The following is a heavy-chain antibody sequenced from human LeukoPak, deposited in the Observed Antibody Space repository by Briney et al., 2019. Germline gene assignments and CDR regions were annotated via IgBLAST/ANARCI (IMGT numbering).Heavy chain of an antibody. V-gene: IGHV1-69*05. CDR1: GGTFSSYA. Sequence: ASVKVSCKASGGTFSSYAISWVRQAPGQGLEWMGGIIPIFGTANYAQKFKGRVTITTDESTSTAYMELSSLRSEDTAVYYCARAQHDYSSRGRVYYFDYWGQGTLVTVSS. J-gene: IGHJ4*02. D-gene: IGHD4/OR15-4a*01. CDR2: IIPIFGTA. CDR3: ARAQHDYSSRGRVYYFDY.